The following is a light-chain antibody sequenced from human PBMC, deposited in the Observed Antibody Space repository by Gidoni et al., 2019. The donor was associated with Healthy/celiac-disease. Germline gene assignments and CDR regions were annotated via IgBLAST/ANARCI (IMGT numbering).Light chain of an antibody. V-gene: IGKV3-20*01. CDR1: QSVSSSY. Sequence: EIVLTQTPGTLSLSPGERANLACRASQSVSSSYLAWYQQKPGQAPRLPIYGASSRATGIPDRFSGSGSGTDFTLTISILEPEDFSVYYFQQYGSSPPWTFXQXTKVEIK. J-gene: IGKJ1*01. CDR3: QQYGSSPPWT. CDR2: GAS.